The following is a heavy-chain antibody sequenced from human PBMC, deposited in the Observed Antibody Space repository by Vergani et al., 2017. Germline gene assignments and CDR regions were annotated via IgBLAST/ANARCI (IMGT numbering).Heavy chain of an antibody. D-gene: IGHD6-19*01. J-gene: IGHJ4*02. Sequence: DVQLVESGGDLVKPGGSLRLSCAASGFTFSSSSMNWVRQAPGKELEWISYISTTSDTIYYADSVRGRFTIYRENAKNSLYLEMKRLRVEDTAVYFCARSLVAGKGGYWGQGTRVAVSS. CDR3: ARSLVAGKGGY. CDR2: ISTTSDTI. CDR1: GFTFSSSS. V-gene: IGHV3-48*01.